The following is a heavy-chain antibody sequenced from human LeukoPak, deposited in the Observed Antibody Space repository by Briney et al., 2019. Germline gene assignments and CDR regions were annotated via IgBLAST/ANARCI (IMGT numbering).Heavy chain of an antibody. J-gene: IGHJ5*02. Sequence: GGSLRLSCAAFGFTLSSYWMTWVRQAPGKGLEWVANIKQDGSEKYYVDSMKGRFTISRDNARNSVFLQMNSLRAEDTAVYYCAREISSWYRTEGRFDPWGQGTLVTVSS. CDR1: GFTLSSYW. CDR2: IKQDGSEK. D-gene: IGHD6-13*01. V-gene: IGHV3-7*01. CDR3: AREISSWYRTEGRFDP.